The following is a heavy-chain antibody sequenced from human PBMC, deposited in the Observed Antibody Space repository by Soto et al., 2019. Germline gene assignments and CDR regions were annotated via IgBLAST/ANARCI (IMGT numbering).Heavy chain of an antibody. CDR3: ARSTVSXYYDSSGYYPRDYGMDV. D-gene: IGHD3-22*01. CDR1: GYTFTGYY. Sequence: ASVKVSCKASGYTFTGYYMHWVRQAPGQGLEWMGWINPNSGGTNYAQKFQGWVTMTRDTSISTAYMELSRLRSDDTAVYYCARSTVSXYYDSSGYYPRDYGMDVWGQGTTVTVSS. J-gene: IGHJ6*02. V-gene: IGHV1-2*04. CDR2: INPNSGGT.